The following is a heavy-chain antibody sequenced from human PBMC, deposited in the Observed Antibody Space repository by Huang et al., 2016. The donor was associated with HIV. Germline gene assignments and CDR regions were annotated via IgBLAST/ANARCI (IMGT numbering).Heavy chain of an antibody. V-gene: IGHV4-30-4*08. CDR2: IYNSGST. Sequence: QVQLQESGPGLVKPSRTLSLTCTVSGDFISSDGHFWSWIRQPPGKGLEGIGNIYNSGSTDYNASLKGRVTMSVDTSKNHFYLKVNSVTAADTAVYYCARENCSGGDCYWGPHYFDYWGQGILVTISS. CDR3: ARENCSGGDCYWGPHYFDY. CDR1: GDFISSDGHF. D-gene: IGHD2-21*02. J-gene: IGHJ4*02.